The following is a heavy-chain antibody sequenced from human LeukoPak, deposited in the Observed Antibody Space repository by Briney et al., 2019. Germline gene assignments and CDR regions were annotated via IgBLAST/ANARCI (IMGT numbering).Heavy chain of an antibody. CDR1: GFTFSSYA. Sequence: GGSLRLSCAASGFTFSSYAMHWVRQAPGKGLEWVAVISYDGSNKYYADSVKGRFTISRDNSKNTLYLQMSSLRAEDTAVYYCARGGGYCSSTSCYPNWFDPWGQGTLVTVSS. J-gene: IGHJ5*02. D-gene: IGHD2-2*01. CDR3: ARGGGYCSSTSCYPNWFDP. CDR2: ISYDGSNK. V-gene: IGHV3-30*04.